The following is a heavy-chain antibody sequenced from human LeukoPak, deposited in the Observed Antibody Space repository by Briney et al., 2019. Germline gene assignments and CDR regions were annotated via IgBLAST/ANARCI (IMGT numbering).Heavy chain of an antibody. CDR3: GRVGYSGNSVPIGY. Sequence: PGRSLRLSCEASGFIFTKYGMHWVRQAPGKGLEWVAIMWHDGSQKHYADSVKGRFTISRDDSENMLYLEMNSLRAEDTAVYYCGRVGYSGNSVPIGYWGQGTLVTVSS. D-gene: IGHD4-23*01. J-gene: IGHJ4*02. V-gene: IGHV3-33*01. CDR2: MWHDGSQK. CDR1: GFIFTKYG.